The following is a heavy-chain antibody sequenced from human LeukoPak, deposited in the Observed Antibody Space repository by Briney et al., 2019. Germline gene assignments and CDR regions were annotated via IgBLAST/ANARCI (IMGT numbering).Heavy chain of an antibody. V-gene: IGHV4-34*01. CDR1: GGSFSGYY. CDR3: ARGGLRRLGELSLYGRFYFDY. J-gene: IGHJ4*02. CDR2: INHSGRT. D-gene: IGHD3-16*02. Sequence: SETLSLTCAVYGGSFSGYYWSWIRRPPGKGLEWIGEINHSGRTSYNPSLKSRVTISVDTSKNPFSLTLSSVTAAETAVYYCARGGLRRLGELSLYGRFYFDYWGQGTLVTVSS.